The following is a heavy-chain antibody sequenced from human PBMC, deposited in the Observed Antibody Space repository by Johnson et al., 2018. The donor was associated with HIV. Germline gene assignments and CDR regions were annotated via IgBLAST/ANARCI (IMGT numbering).Heavy chain of an antibody. CDR1: GFTFSSYD. J-gene: IGHJ3*02. D-gene: IGHD3-22*01. V-gene: IGHV3-13*01. Sequence: VQLVESGGGLVQPGGSLRLSCAASGFTFSSYDMHWVRQATGKGLEWVSAIGTAGDTYYPGTVKGRFTISRENAKNSLYLQMNSLRAGDTAVYYCASGLSSGYSGYAFDIWGQGTMVTVSS. CDR3: ASGLSSGYSGYAFDI. CDR2: IGTAGDT.